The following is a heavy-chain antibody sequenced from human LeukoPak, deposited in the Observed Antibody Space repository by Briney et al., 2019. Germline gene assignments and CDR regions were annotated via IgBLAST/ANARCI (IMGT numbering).Heavy chain of an antibody. Sequence: PGGSLRLSCAASGFTFSSYSMNWVRQAPGKGLEWVSSISSSSSHIYYADSVKGRFTISIGNAKNSLYLQMNSLRAEDTAVYYCARDPGRYYGSGRTVATDYWGQGTLVTVSS. CDR3: ARDPGRYYGSGRTVATDY. CDR2: ISSSSSHI. V-gene: IGHV3-21*01. J-gene: IGHJ4*02. D-gene: IGHD3-10*01. CDR1: GFTFSSYS.